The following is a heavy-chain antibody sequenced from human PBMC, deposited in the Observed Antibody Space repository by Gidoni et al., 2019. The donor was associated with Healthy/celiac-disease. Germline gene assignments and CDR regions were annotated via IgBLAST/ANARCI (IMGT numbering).Heavy chain of an antibody. V-gene: IGHV3-15*07. J-gene: IGHJ4*02. CDR3: TTELAGDLRDY. CDR2: IKSKTDGGTT. D-gene: IGHD2-21*02. Sequence: SNAWMNWVRQAPGKGLEWVGRIKSKTDGGTTDYAAPVKGRFTISRDDSKNTLYLQMNSLKTEDTAVYYCTTELAGDLRDYWGQGTLVTVSS. CDR1: SNAW.